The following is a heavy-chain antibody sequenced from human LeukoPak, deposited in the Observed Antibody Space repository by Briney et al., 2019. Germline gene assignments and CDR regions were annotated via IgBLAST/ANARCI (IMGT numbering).Heavy chain of an antibody. CDR1: GGSISSYY. CDR3: ARGVPSYYYYYGMGV. J-gene: IGHJ6*02. Sequence: SETLSLTCTVSGGSISSYYWSWIRQPPGKGLEWIGYIYYSGSTNYNPSLKSRVTISVDTSKNQFSLKLSSVTAADTAVYYCARGVPSYYYYYGMGVWGQGTTVTVSS. V-gene: IGHV4-59*12. CDR2: IYYSGST.